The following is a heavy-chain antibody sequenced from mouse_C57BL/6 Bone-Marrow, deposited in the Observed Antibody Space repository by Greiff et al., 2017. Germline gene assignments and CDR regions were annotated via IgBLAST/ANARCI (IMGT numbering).Heavy chain of an antibody. Sequence: VQLQQSGAELVRPGASVKLSCTASGFNIKDDYMHWVKQRPEQGLEWIGWIDPETGDTEYASKFQGKGTITADTSSNTADLQLSRLTSEDTAVYYCTTYSNPYYAMDYWGERTSVTVSS. CDR3: TTYSNPYYAMDY. CDR2: IDPETGDT. V-gene: IGHV14-4*01. CDR1: GFNIKDDY. D-gene: IGHD2-5*01. J-gene: IGHJ4*01.